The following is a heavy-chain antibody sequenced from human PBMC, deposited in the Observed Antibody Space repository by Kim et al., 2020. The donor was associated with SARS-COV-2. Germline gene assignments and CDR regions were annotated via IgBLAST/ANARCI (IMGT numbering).Heavy chain of an antibody. V-gene: IGHV1-2*02. CDR3: ARAPGDSIHRGDY. D-gene: IGHD3-22*01. J-gene: IGHJ4*02. CDR2: INPNSGGT. Sequence: ASVKVSCKASGYTFTGYYMHWVRQAPGQGLEWMGWINPNSGGTNYAQKFQGRVTMTRDTSISTAYMELSRLRSDDTAVYYCARAPGDSIHRGDYWGQGTLVTVSS. CDR1: GYTFTGYY.